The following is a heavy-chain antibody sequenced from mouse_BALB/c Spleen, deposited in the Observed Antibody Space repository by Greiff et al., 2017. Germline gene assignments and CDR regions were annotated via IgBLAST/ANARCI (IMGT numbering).Heavy chain of an antibody. V-gene: IGHV5-9-4*01. CDR1: GFTFSSFG. Sequence: EVKLVESGGGLVQPGGSRKLSCAASGFTFSSFGMHWVRQAPEKGLEWVAYISSGGSYTYYPDTVTGRFTISRDNAKNTLYLEMSSLRSEDTAMYYCARGYDYDWFAYWGQGTLVTVSA. CDR3: ARGYDYDWFAY. J-gene: IGHJ3*01. CDR2: ISSGGSYT. D-gene: IGHD2-4*01.